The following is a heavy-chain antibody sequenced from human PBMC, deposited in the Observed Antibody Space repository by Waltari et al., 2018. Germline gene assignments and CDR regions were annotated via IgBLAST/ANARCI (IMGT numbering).Heavy chain of an antibody. D-gene: IGHD3-3*01. J-gene: IGHJ6*03. V-gene: IGHV4-59*01. Sequence: QVQLQESGAGLVKSSETLSLTCTVSGGPISSYYWSWIRQPPGKALEWIGYIYYSGSTNYNPSLKSRVTISVDTSKNQFSLKLSSVTAADTAVYYCARDGIFNGYYMDVWGKGTTVTVSS. CDR1: GGPISSYY. CDR3: ARDGIFNGYYMDV. CDR2: IYYSGST.